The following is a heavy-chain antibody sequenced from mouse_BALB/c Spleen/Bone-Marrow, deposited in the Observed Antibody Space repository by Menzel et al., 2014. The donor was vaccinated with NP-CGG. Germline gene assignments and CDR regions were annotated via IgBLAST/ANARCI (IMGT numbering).Heavy chain of an antibody. Sequence: EVKLMESGGGLVQPGGSLRLSCATSGFTFSDYYISWVRQPPGKALEWLGFIRHKAYGDTKEDSTSVKGRFTISRDNSQSTLYLQMNALRAEDSGTYYCAADIAYDSDGAGTIDYWGQGTSVTVSS. V-gene: IGHV7-3*02. CDR1: GFTFSDYY. CDR2: IRHKAYGDTK. D-gene: IGHD2-3*01. CDR3: AADIAYDSDGAGTIDY. J-gene: IGHJ4*01.